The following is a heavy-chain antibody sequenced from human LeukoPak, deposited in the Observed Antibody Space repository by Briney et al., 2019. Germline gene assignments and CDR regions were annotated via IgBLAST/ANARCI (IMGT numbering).Heavy chain of an antibody. CDR2: TSHGGHT. J-gene: IGHJ4*02. CDR1: DVSLSGNY. D-gene: IGHD1-26*01. CDR3: ARGRDVGHFDY. Sequence: SETLSLTCSVYDVSLSGNYWSWVRQPPGKGLEWIGETSHGGHTNYNPSLKSRVTISIDTSKNQFSLKLTSVTAADTAVYYCARGRDVGHFDYWGQGTLVTVSS. V-gene: IGHV4-34*01.